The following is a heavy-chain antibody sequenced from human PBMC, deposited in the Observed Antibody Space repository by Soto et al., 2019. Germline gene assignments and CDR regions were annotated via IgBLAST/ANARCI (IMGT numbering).Heavy chain of an antibody. D-gene: IGHD3-10*01. J-gene: IGHJ4*02. Sequence: SETLSLTCSVSGGSISSYYWSWIRQPPGKGLEWIGYIYYSGSTNYNPSLKSRVTISVDTSKNQFSLKLSSVTAADTAVYYCARVMWFGELMDYWGQGTLVTVSS. V-gene: IGHV4-59*01. CDR1: GGSISSYY. CDR2: IYYSGST. CDR3: ARVMWFGELMDY.